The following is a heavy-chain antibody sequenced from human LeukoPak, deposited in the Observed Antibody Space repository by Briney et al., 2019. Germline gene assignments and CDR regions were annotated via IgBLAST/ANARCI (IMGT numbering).Heavy chain of an antibody. CDR3: ARDWIEAPYQGYAYFYYMDV. D-gene: IGHD6-6*01. CDR2: ISNDGSHK. V-gene: IGHV3-30*04. Sequence: GGSLRLSCAASGFTFNSYAMHWVRQAPGKGLEWVAVISNDGSHKFHPDSMKGRFTISRDNSKNTLFLHMISLRPEDTAVYYCARDWIEAPYQGYAYFYYMDVWGKGTTVTVSS. CDR1: GFTFNSYA. J-gene: IGHJ6*03.